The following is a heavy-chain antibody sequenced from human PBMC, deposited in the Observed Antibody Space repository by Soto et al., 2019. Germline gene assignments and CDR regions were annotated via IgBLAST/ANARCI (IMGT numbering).Heavy chain of an antibody. CDR3: ARRRVVRGVIHSDRPFDY. D-gene: IGHD3-10*01. CDR1: GGSISSSSYY. Sequence: PSETLSLTCTVSGGSISSSSYYWGWIRQPPGKGLEWIGSIYYSGSTYYNPSLKSRVTISVDTSKNQFSLKLSSVTAADTAVYYCARRRVVRGVIHSDRPFDYWGQGTLVTVSS. V-gene: IGHV4-39*01. CDR2: IYYSGST. J-gene: IGHJ4*02.